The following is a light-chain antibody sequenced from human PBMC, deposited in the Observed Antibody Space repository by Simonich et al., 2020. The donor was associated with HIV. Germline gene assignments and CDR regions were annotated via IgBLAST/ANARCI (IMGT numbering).Light chain of an antibody. CDR1: QSVRTN. Sequence: EIVMTQSPATLSVSPGERATLSCRAKQSVRTNVAWYQQKPGQAPRLLIFDASTRATGITARFSGRGSGTEFTLTISSLQSEDFAVYYCQQYYDWYTFGQGTKLEIK. CDR3: QQYYDWYT. V-gene: IGKV3-15*01. J-gene: IGKJ2*01. CDR2: DAS.